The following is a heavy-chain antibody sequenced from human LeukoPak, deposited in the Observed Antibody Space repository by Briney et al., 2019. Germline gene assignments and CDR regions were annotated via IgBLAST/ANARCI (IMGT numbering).Heavy chain of an antibody. D-gene: IGHD3-22*01. J-gene: IGHJ4*02. CDR2: ISDSGGRT. Sequence: GGSLRLSCAVSGITLSNYGMSWVRQAPGKGLDWVAGISDSGGRTKYADSVKGRFTISRDNPKNALFLQMNSLRPEDTAVYFCARRGVVIRVILVGFHKEANYFDSWGQGALVTVSS. CDR1: GITLSNYG. CDR3: ARRGVVIRVILVGFHKEANYFDS. V-gene: IGHV3-23*01.